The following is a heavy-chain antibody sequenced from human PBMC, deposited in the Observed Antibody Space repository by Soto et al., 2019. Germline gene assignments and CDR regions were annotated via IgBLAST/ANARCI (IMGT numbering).Heavy chain of an antibody. V-gene: IGHV4-39*02. CDR1: GDSMTSSSYY. D-gene: IGHD4-17*01. Sequence: KSSETLSLTCTVSGDSMTSSSYYWGWVRQTPGKGLEYIGSIHYRGSTWYNASLKSRVTISVDTSKNHFSLRLSSVTAADTAMYYCARLSDYGDYEAFDIWGQGTMVTVSS. CDR2: IHYRGST. CDR3: ARLSDYGDYEAFDI. J-gene: IGHJ3*02.